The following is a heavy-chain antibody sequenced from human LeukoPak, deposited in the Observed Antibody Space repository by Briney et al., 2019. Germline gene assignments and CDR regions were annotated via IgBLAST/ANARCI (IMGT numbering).Heavy chain of an antibody. CDR1: GYTFTGYY. CDR3: ARGALGYYYYYGMDV. Sequence: ASVKVSCKASGYTFTGYYMHWVRQAPGKGLEGMGWINPNSGGTNYAQKFQGWVTMTRDTSISTAYMELSRLRSDDTAVYYCARGALGYYYYYGMDVWGKGTTVTVSS. J-gene: IGHJ6*04. V-gene: IGHV1-2*04. CDR2: INPNSGGT.